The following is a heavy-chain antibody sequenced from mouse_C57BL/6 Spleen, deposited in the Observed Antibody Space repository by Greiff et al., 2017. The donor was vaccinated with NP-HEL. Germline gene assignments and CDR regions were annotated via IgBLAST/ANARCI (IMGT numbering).Heavy chain of an antibody. Sequence: QVQLQQPGAELVRPGSSVKLSCKASGYTFTSYWMHWVKQRPIQGLEWIGNIDPSDSETHYNQKFKDKATLTVDKSSSTAYMQLSSLTSEDSAVYYCARSGSYPYWYFDVWGTGTTVTVSS. CDR2: IDPSDSET. D-gene: IGHD1-1*02. CDR3: ARSGSYPYWYFDV. V-gene: IGHV1-52*01. J-gene: IGHJ1*03. CDR1: GYTFTSYW.